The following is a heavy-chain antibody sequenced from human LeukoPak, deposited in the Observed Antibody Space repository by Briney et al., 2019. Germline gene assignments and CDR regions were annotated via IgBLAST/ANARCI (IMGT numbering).Heavy chain of an antibody. V-gene: IGHV3-64*01. CDR2: ISSSGGST. CDR1: GFTFSSYA. D-gene: IGHD2-15*01. CDR3: ARGPLLHYFDY. J-gene: IGHJ4*02. Sequence: GGSLRLSCAASGFTFSSYAMHWVRQAPGKGLEYVSAISSSGGSTYYANSVKGRFTMSRDNSKNTLYLQMGSLRAEDMAVYYCARGPLLHYFDYWGQGSLVTVS.